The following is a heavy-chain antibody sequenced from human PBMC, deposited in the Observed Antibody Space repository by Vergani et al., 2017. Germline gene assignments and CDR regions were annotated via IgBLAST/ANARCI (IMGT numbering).Heavy chain of an antibody. CDR1: GYSISSGYY. CDR3: ARSRYYYGSGDDY. Sequence: QVQLQESGPGLVKPSQTLSLTCAVSGYSISSGYYWGWIRQPPGKGLEWIGSIYHSGSTYYNPSLKSRVTISVDTSKNQFSLKLSSVTAADTAVYYCARSRYYYGSGDDYWGQGTLVTVSS. J-gene: IGHJ4*02. CDR2: IYHSGST. V-gene: IGHV4-38-2*01. D-gene: IGHD3-10*01.